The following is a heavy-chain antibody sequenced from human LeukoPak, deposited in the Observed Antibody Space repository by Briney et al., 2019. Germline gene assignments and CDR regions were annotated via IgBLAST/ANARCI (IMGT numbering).Heavy chain of an antibody. D-gene: IGHD3-10*01. V-gene: IGHV3-53*01. CDR3: TRGGSMVRGVL. CDR1: GFSFSSYW. CDR2: MNSGGST. J-gene: IGHJ4*02. Sequence: GGSLRLSCAASGFSFSSYWMSWVRQAPGKGLEWVSAMNSGGSTFYADSVKGRFIISRDKSRNTLYLQMNSLSVDDTAVYYCTRGGSMVRGVLWGQGTLVTVSS.